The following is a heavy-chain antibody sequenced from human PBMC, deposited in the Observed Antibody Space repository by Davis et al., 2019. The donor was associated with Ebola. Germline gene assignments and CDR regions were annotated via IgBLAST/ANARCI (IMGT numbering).Heavy chain of an antibody. D-gene: IGHD3-22*01. J-gene: IGHJ5*02. V-gene: IGHV4-34*01. Sequence: SETLSLTCAVYGGSFSGYYWSWIRQPPGKGLEWIGSIYYSGSTYYNPSLKSRVTISVDTSKNQFSLKLSSVTAADTAVYYCAREVYYYDSSGYYFGWFDPWGQGTLVTVSS. CDR1: GGSFSGYY. CDR3: AREVYYYDSSGYYFGWFDP. CDR2: IYYSGST.